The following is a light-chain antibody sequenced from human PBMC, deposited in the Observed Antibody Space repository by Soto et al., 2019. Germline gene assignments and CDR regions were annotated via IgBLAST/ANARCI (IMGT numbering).Light chain of an antibody. V-gene: IGLV1-44*01. Sequence: SALTQPPSASGTPGQRVTISCSGSSSNIGSNTVNWYQELPGTAPKLLIYSDNQRPSGVPDRFSGSKSGTSASLAISGLQSEDEAEYYCAAWDDSLNVVIFAGGTKVTVL. CDR2: SDN. CDR3: AAWDDSLNVVI. J-gene: IGLJ2*01. CDR1: SSNIGSNT.